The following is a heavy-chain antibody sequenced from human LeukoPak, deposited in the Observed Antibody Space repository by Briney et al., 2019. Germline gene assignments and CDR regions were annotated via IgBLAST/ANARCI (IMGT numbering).Heavy chain of an antibody. D-gene: IGHD3-22*01. J-gene: IGHJ4*02. CDR2: ISSSSSYI. V-gene: IGHV3-21*01. Sequence: GGSLRLSCAASGFTFSSYSMNWVRQAPGKGLEWVSSISSSSSYIYYADSVKGRFTISRDNAKNSLYLQMNSLRAEDTAVYYRAREDSSGYYPVYFDYWGQGTLVTVSS. CDR3: AREDSSGYYPVYFDY. CDR1: GFTFSSYS.